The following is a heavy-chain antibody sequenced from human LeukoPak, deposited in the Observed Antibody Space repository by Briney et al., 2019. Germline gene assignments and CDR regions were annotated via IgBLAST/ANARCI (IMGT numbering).Heavy chain of an antibody. CDR2: IYYSGST. D-gene: IGHD3-10*01. J-gene: IGHJ4*02. CDR1: GGSISISNYY. Sequence: PSETLFLTCAVSGGSISISNYYWGWIRQPPGKGLEWIGSIYYSGSTYYNPSLKSRVTISVDTSKNQFSLMLSSVTAADTAVYYCARLGLYGSGNFDYWGQGTLVTVSS. CDR3: ARLGLYGSGNFDY. V-gene: IGHV4-39*01.